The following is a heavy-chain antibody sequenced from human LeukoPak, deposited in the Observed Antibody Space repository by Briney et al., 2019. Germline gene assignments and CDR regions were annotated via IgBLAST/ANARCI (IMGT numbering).Heavy chain of an antibody. Sequence: PSETLSPTCTVSGGSISSSSYYWGWIRQPPGKGLEWIGSIYYSGSTYYNPSLKSRVTISVDTSKNQFSLKLSSVTAADTAVYYCASPDYGGNSAHYWGQGTLVTVSS. D-gene: IGHD4-23*01. CDR2: IYYSGST. CDR1: GGSISSSSYY. CDR3: ASPDYGGNSAHY. V-gene: IGHV4-39*01. J-gene: IGHJ4*02.